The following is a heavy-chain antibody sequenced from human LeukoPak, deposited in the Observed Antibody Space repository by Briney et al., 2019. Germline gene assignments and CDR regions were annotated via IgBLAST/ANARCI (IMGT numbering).Heavy chain of an antibody. CDR3: ARGTMMVGP. Sequence: SETLSLTCTVSGGSISGYYWSWIRQPPGKGLEYIGYIYYSGSTNYNPSLKSRVTMSVDTSKNQFSLKVRSVTAADTAVYYCARGTMMVGPWGQGTLVTVSS. D-gene: IGHD3-22*01. CDR1: GGSISGYY. V-gene: IGHV4-59*01. J-gene: IGHJ5*02. CDR2: IYYSGST.